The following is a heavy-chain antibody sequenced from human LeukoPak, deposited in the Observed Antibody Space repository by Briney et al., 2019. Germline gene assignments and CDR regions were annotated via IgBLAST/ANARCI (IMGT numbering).Heavy chain of an antibody. Sequence: PGGSLRLSCAASGFTFSSYSMNWVRQAPGKGLEWVSYISSSSGNIYYADSVKGRFTISRDNAKNSLYLQMNSLRAEDTAVYYCARDGRMATTDTEQFDYWGQGTLVTVSS. J-gene: IGHJ4*02. CDR1: GFTFSSYS. CDR2: ISSSSGNI. CDR3: ARDGRMATTDTEQFDY. D-gene: IGHD5-24*01. V-gene: IGHV3-21*05.